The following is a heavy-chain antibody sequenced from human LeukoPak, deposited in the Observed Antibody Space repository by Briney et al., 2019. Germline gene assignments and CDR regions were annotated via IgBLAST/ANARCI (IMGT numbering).Heavy chain of an antibody. CDR1: GFTFGDYA. CDR3: TRDDYGDL. D-gene: IGHD4-17*01. Sequence: GGSLRPSCTASGFTFGDYAMSWFRQAPGKGLEWVGFIRSKAYGGTTEYAASVKGRFTISRDDSKSLAYLQMNSLKTEDTAIYFCTRDDYGDLWGQGTPVTVSS. V-gene: IGHV3-49*03. J-gene: IGHJ5*02. CDR2: IRSKAYGGTT.